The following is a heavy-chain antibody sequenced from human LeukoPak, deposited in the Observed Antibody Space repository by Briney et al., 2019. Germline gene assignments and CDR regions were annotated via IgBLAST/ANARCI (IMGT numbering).Heavy chain of an antibody. Sequence: SESLSLTCAVSGGSISSSSYYWGCIRQPPGKGLEWSGSIYYSGSTYYNPSLNRRATISVDTTNTQQFLMLSHVTAANTPVYYCARADPPGYSSSWHLAFDYWGQGTLVTVSS. J-gene: IGHJ4*02. D-gene: IGHD6-13*01. CDR3: ARADPPGYSSSWHLAFDY. CDR2: IYYSGST. V-gene: IGHV4-39*02. CDR1: GGSISSSSYY.